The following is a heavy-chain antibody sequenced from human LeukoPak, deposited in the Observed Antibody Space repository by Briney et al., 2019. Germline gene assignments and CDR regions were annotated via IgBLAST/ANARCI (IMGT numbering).Heavy chain of an antibody. Sequence: GGSLRLSCTASGFTFGDYAMSWVRQAPGKGLEWVGFIRSKAYGGTTEYAASVKGRFTISRDDSKSIAYLQMNSLKTEDTAVYYCTRGLERYFDWLFSIPNDYWGQGTLVTVSS. CDR3: TRGLERYFDWLFSIPNDY. CDR2: IRSKAYGGTT. CDR1: GFTFGDYA. D-gene: IGHD3-9*01. V-gene: IGHV3-49*04. J-gene: IGHJ4*02.